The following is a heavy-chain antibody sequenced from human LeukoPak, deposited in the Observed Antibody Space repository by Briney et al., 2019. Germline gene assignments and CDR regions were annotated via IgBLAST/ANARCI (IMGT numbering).Heavy chain of an antibody. CDR1: GGSISSYY. V-gene: IGHV4-59*01. J-gene: IGHJ4*02. CDR2: IYYSGST. CDR3: ARENPSGYYNRPIDY. Sequence: PSETLSLTCTASGGSISSYYWSWIRQPPGKGLEWIGYIYYSGSTNYNPSLKSRVTISVDTSKNQFSLKLSSVTAADTAIYYCARENPSGYYNRPIDYWGQGTLVTVSS. D-gene: IGHD3-22*01.